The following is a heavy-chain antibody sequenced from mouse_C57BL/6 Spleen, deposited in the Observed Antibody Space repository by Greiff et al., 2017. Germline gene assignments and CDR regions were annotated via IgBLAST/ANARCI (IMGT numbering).Heavy chain of an antibody. CDR1: GFTFSSYA. D-gene: IGHD2-4*01. Sequence: EVQVVESGEGLVKPGGSLKLSCAASGFTFSSYAMSWVRQTPEKRLEWVAYISSGGDYIYDADTVKGRFTISRDNARNTLYLQMSSLKSEDTAMYYWTREGFIYYDYGEGLAYWGQGTLVTVSA. CDR2: ISSGGDYI. J-gene: IGHJ3*01. V-gene: IGHV5-9-1*02. CDR3: TREGFIYYDYGEGLAY.